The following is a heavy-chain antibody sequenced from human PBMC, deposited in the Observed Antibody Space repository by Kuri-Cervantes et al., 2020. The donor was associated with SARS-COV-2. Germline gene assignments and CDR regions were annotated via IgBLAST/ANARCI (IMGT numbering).Heavy chain of an antibody. CDR2: IYNSGST. J-gene: IGHJ6*02. CDR3: ARSESRHHYYGMDV. CDR1: GGSISSYY. Sequence: SETLSLTCTVSGGSISSYYRSWIRQPPGKGLEWIGYIYNSGSTNYNPSLKSRVTISVDTSKNQSSLKLSCVTAADTAVYYCARSESRHHYYGMDVWGQGTTVTVSS. V-gene: IGHV4-59*08.